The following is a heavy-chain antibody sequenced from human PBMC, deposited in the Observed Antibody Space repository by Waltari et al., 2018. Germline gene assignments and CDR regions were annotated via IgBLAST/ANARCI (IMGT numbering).Heavy chain of an antibody. V-gene: IGHV3-7*01. CDR3: ARDPIDLAVALDY. Sequence: EVQLVESGGGLVQPGGSLRLSCAASGFTFSSYWMSWVRQAPGKGLEWVANIKQDGSEKYYVDSVKGRFTISRDNAKNSLYLQMNSLRAEDTAVYYCARDPIDLAVALDYWGQGTLVTVSS. J-gene: IGHJ4*02. D-gene: IGHD6-19*01. CDR2: IKQDGSEK. CDR1: GFTFSSYW.